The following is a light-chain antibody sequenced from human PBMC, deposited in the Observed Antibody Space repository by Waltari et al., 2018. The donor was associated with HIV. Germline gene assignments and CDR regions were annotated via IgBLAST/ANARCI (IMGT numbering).Light chain of an antibody. CDR3: AACDDSLNGYV. V-gene: IGLV1-44*01. CDR2: NKN. CDR1: SSNIGPKT. Sequence: QSVLTQPPSASGTPGQRVTISCSGSSSNIGPKTVSWYQQVPGTAPKRRIYNKNQRPAGVPDRCSGSKSGTSASLAISGLQSEDEADDYCAACDDSLNGYVFGTGTKVTVL. J-gene: IGLJ1*01.